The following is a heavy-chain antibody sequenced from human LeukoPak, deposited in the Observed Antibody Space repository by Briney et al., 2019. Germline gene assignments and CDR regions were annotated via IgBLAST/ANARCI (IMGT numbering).Heavy chain of an antibody. J-gene: IGHJ4*02. CDR3: AREPPNLYDSSGYYPPSGDY. D-gene: IGHD3-22*01. Sequence: PSETLSLTCTVSGGSISSGGYYWSWIRQPPGKGLEWIGYIYHSGSTYYNPSLKSRVTISVDRSKNQFSLKLSSVTAADTAVYYCAREPPNLYDSSGYYPPSGDYWGQGTLVTVSS. V-gene: IGHV4-30-2*01. CDR2: IYHSGST. CDR1: GGSISSGGYY.